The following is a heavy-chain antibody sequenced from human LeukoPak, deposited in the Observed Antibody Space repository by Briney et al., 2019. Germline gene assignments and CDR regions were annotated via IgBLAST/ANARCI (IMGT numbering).Heavy chain of an antibody. CDR3: AKGKVAGNIYYYYGMDV. V-gene: IGHV3-23*01. Sequence: GGSLRLSCAASGFTFNTYAMTWVRQAPGKGLEWVSAISGTGGGTYYSDSVKGRFTISRDNSQSTLSLQMNSLRAEDTAVYYCAKGKVAGNIYYYYGMDVWGQGTTVTVSS. D-gene: IGHD6-19*01. CDR1: GFTFNTYA. CDR2: ISGTGGGT. J-gene: IGHJ6*02.